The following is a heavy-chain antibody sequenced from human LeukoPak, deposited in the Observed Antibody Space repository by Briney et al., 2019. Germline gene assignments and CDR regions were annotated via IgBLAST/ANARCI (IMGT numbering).Heavy chain of an antibody. J-gene: IGHJ4*02. CDR1: GGSFSGYY. V-gene: IGHV4-34*01. Sequence: ASETLSLTCAVYGGSFSGYYWSWIRQPPGKGLEWIGEINHSGSTNYNPSLKSRVTISVDTSKNQFSLKLSSVTAADTAVYYCARDFTCCYDLDYWGQGTLVTVSS. CDR2: INHSGST. CDR3: ARDFTCCYDLDY. D-gene: IGHD2-2*01.